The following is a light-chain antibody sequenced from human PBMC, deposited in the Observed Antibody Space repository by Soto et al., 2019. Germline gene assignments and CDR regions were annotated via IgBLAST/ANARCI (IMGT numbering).Light chain of an antibody. Sequence: NFMLTQPHSVSESPGKTVTISCTRSGGSIASNHVQWYQQRPGSAPTTVIYKDNQRPSGVPDRFSGSIDSSSNSASLTISGLKTEDEAGYYCQSYDGNNVLFGGRTQLTVL. CDR3: QSYDGNNVL. V-gene: IGLV6-57*04. CDR2: KDN. CDR1: GGSIASNH. J-gene: IGLJ2*01.